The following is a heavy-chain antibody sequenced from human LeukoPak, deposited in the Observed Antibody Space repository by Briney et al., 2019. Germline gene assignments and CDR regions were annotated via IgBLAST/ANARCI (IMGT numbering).Heavy chain of an antibody. CDR3: ARDDTNYGDFRFSY. Sequence: GGSLRLSCAASGFTFSRSWMHWVRQAPGKGLVLVSCINSDASTTSYADSVKGRFTISRDNAKNTLYLQMNSLRAEDTAVYYCARDDTNYGDFRFSYWGQGTLVTVSS. CDR2: INSDASTT. V-gene: IGHV3-74*01. J-gene: IGHJ4*02. CDR1: GFTFSRSW. D-gene: IGHD4-17*01.